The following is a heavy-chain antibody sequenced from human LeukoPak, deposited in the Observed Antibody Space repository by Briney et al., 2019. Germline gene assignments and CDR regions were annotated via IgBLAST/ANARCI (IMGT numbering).Heavy chain of an antibody. Sequence: GGSLGLSCAASGFTFTTYWMMWVRQAPGKGLEWVAKIKQDGSEEYYVDSVRGRFTISRDNAKNSVYLQMNSLRAEDTAVYYCATRNNGCPYHWGQGTLVTVSS. CDR3: ATRNNGCPYH. V-gene: IGHV3-7*01. CDR2: IKQDGSEE. CDR1: GFTFTTYW. D-gene: IGHD5-24*01. J-gene: IGHJ4*02.